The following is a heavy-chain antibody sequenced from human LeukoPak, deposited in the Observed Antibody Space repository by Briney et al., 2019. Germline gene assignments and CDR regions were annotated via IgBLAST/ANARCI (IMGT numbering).Heavy chain of an antibody. J-gene: IGHJ6*03. CDR3: ARETSQKGAHYMDV. CDR2: IYTSGST. CDR1: GGSISSGSYY. D-gene: IGHD3-16*01. V-gene: IGHV4-61*09. Sequence: SETLSLTCTVSGGSISSGSYYWSWIRQPAGKGLEWIGHIYTSGSTNYNPSLKSRVTISVDTSKSQFSLKLSSVTAADTAVYYCARETSQKGAHYMDVWGKGTTVTISS.